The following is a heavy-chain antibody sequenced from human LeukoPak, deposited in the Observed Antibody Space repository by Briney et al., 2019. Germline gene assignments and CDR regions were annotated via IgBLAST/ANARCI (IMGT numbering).Heavy chain of an antibody. Sequence: ASVKVSCKASGYTLTVYFLHWVRQAPGQGLEWMGWINPNTGATHSAQKFQGRITMTRDSSISTAYMDLSRLRSDDTAVYYCARDRVGSGWPRPYYFEVWGQGTLVTVSS. CDR2: INPNTGAT. D-gene: IGHD6-19*01. CDR3: ARDRVGSGWPRPYYFEV. J-gene: IGHJ4*02. V-gene: IGHV1-2*02. CDR1: GYTLTVYF.